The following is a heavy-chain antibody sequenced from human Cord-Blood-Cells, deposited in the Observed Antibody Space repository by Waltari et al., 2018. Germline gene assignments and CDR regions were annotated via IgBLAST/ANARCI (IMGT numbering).Heavy chain of an antibody. V-gene: IGHV4-59*11. Sequence: QVQLQESGPGLVKPSETLSLTCTVSGGSISSHYWSWIRQPPGKGLEWIGHIYYSGSTNYSPALKSRVTISVDTSKNQFSLKLSSVTAADTDVYYCARDAPSILGVFDPWGQGTLVTVSS. CDR2: IYYSGST. CDR3: ARDAPSILGVFDP. J-gene: IGHJ5*02. CDR1: GGSISSHY. D-gene: IGHD3-3*01.